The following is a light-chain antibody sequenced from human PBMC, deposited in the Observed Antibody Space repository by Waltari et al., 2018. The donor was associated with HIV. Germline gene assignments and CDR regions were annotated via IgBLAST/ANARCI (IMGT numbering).Light chain of an antibody. J-gene: IGLJ2*01. CDR1: TSNLGANFD. V-gene: IGLV1-40*01. CDR2: GNN. Sequence: QSVLTQPPSVSGAPGQTVTGSCTGSTSNLGANFDVPSYQHLPGTAPRLLIYGNNNRPSGVPARCSGSRSGSSASLAITGLQAEDEADYYCQSYDNVLTAVIFGGGTKVTVL. CDR3: QSYDNVLTAVI.